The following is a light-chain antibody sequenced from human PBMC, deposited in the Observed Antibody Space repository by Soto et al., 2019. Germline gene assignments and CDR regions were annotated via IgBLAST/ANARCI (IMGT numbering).Light chain of an antibody. J-gene: IGKJ2*01. V-gene: IGKV3-11*01. Sequence: EIVLTQSPATLSLSPGERATLSCRASQSVSSYLGWYQQKPGQAPSLLIYDASNRATGIPARFSGSGSGTEFTLTISSLEPEDFVVYYCQQRSNWPYTFGQGTKLEIK. CDR3: QQRSNWPYT. CDR2: DAS. CDR1: QSVSSY.